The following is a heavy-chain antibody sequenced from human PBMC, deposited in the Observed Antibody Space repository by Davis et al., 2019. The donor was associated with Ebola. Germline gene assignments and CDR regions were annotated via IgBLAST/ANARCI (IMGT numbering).Heavy chain of an antibody. V-gene: IGHV1-18*01. D-gene: IGHD6-13*01. Sequence: AASVKVSCKASGYIVTSYGISWVRQAPGQGLEWIGWISAHSDSTNYAQRVQGRVFMTKDTSTSTAYMELRGLRSDDTAVYYCARDLYTSSWYPDAFDIWGQGTMVTVSS. CDR3: ARDLYTSSWYPDAFDI. CDR1: GYIVTSYG. J-gene: IGHJ3*02. CDR2: ISAHSDST.